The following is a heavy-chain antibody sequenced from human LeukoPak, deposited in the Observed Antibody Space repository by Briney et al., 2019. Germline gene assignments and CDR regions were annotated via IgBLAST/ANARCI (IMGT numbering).Heavy chain of an antibody. D-gene: IGHD3-16*02. CDR1: GFTFSNFG. CDR3: AKDLPGDYVWGSYLGDAFDI. Sequence: GGSLRLSCAASGFTFSNFGIHWVRQAPGKGLEWVSFIVFDGSKKFYADSVKGRFIISRDNSKNTVYLQMNSLRAEDTAVYYCAKDLPGDYVWGSYLGDAFDIWGQGTMVTVSS. CDR2: IVFDGSKK. J-gene: IGHJ3*02. V-gene: IGHV3-30*02.